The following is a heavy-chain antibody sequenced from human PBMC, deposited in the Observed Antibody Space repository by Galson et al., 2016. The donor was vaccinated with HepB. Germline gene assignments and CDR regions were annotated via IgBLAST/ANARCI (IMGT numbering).Heavy chain of an antibody. CDR3: ANHRTTGYSIGWGGAFDI. J-gene: IGHJ3*02. CDR1: GFGVSSNY. CDR2: LYSGGTT. D-gene: IGHD6-19*01. Sequence: SLRLSCAASGFGVSSNYMSWVRQAPGKGLEWLSVLYSGGTTFYAGSVRGRFTISRDNSQNTLYLQMNSLRAEDTAVYYCANHRTTGYSIGWGGAFDIWGQGTMVTVSS. V-gene: IGHV3-53*01.